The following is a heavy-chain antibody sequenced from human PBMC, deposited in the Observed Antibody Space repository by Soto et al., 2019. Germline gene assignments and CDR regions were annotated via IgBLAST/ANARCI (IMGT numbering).Heavy chain of an antibody. Sequence: SETLSLTCTVSGGSISSGGYYWNWVRHHPGKGLEWIGYIYYSGSTYYNPSLKSRVPISVDTSQNQFSLKLSSVTAADTAVYYCASLSAGYYYDSSGYYFDYWGQGTLVTVSS. D-gene: IGHD3-22*01. CDR1: GGSISSGGYY. CDR3: ASLSAGYYYDSSGYYFDY. V-gene: IGHV4-31*03. J-gene: IGHJ4*02. CDR2: IYYSGST.